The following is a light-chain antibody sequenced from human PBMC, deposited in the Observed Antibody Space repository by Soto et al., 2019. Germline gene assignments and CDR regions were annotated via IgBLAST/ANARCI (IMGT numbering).Light chain of an antibody. CDR3: QQLNSYPLT. Sequence: DIQLTQSPSFVSASVGDRITITCRTSQDITNHLAWYQQQPGKAPNLLIYAAFTLHRGVPSRFSGSGSGADFTLTISSLQPEDLATYYCQQLNSYPLTFGGGTKEEI. CDR2: AAF. V-gene: IGKV1-9*01. J-gene: IGKJ4*01. CDR1: QDITNH.